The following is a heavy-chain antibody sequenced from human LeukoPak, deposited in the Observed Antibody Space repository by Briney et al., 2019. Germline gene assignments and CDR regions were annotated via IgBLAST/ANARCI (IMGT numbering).Heavy chain of an antibody. J-gene: IGHJ4*02. CDR2: ISSNGADT. CDR3: ANYRKPQGLDY. V-gene: IGHV3-23*01. CDR1: RFAFSTYA. D-gene: IGHD1-14*01. Sequence: GGSLRLSCAVSRFAFSTYAMTWLRQAPGQGLEYVSTISSNGADTYYAYSVKGRFTISRDNSKNTLYLQMTRLRVEDTAVYYCANYRKPQGLDYWGQGTLVTVSS.